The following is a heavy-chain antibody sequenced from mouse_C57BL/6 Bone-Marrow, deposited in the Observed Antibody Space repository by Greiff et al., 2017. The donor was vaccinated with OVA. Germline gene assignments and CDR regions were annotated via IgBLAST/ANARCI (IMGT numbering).Heavy chain of an antibody. J-gene: IGHJ1*03. V-gene: IGHV5-9*01. CDR3: ARRGGTDWYFDV. D-gene: IGHD4-1*01. CDR2: ISGGGGNT. Sequence: EVKVEESGGGLVKPGGSLKLSCAASGFTFSSYTMSWVRQTPEKRLEWVATISGGGGNTYYPDSVKGRFTLSRDNAKNTLYLQMSSLRSEDTALYYCARRGGTDWYFDVWGTGTTVTVSS. CDR1: GFTFSSYT.